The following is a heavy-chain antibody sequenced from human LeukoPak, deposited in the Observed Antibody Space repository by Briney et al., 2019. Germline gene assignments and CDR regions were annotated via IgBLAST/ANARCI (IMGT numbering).Heavy chain of an antibody. Sequence: GAAVKVSCKASGYTFTSYAMHWVRQAPAQRLEWVGWINAGNGNTKYSQKFQGRVTITRDTSGSTAYMELSSLRSEDTAVYYCARDLLGYCSSTSCRRGDWFDPWGQGTLVTVSS. D-gene: IGHD2-2*01. J-gene: IGHJ5*02. CDR3: ARDLLGYCSSTSCRRGDWFDP. CDR1: GYTFTSYA. V-gene: IGHV1-3*01. CDR2: INAGNGNT.